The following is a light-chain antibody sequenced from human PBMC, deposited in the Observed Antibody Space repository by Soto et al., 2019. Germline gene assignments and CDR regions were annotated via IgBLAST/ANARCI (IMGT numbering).Light chain of an antibody. Sequence: DIVMTQSPLSLPVTPGEPASISCRSSQSLLHSNGYNYFDWYLQKPGQSPQLLIYLGSNRASGVPDRFSGSGSGTEFTLKISRVEAEDVGVYYCMQALQTPITFGQGTRLEIK. CDR3: MQALQTPIT. CDR2: LGS. V-gene: IGKV2-28*01. CDR1: QSLLHSNGYNY. J-gene: IGKJ5*01.